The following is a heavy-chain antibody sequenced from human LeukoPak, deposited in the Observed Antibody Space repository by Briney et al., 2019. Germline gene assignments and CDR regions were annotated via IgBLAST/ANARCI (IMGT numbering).Heavy chain of an antibody. V-gene: IGHV1-18*01. CDR2: ISAYNGNT. D-gene: IGHD4-17*01. J-gene: IGHJ6*02. Sequence: ASVKVSCKASGYTFTSYDINWVRQATGQGLEWMGWISAYNGNTNYAQKLQGRVTMTTDTSTSTAYMELRSLRSDDTAVYYCARDPPVTTVTSYYYYYGMDVWGQGTTVTVSS. CDR3: ARDPPVTTVTSYYYYYGMDV. CDR1: GYTFTSYD.